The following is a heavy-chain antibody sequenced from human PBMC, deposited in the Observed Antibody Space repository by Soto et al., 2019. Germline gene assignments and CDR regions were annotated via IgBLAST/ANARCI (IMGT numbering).Heavy chain of an antibody. Sequence: GGSLRLSCAASGFTSSDAWMGWVRQAPGKGLEWVGRVKSKSDGGTTDYAAPVKGRFTISRDDSKNTLYLQMNSLKTEDTAVYYCGKERRGSGWFVCSYWGQGILVTVSS. CDR2: VKSKSDGGTT. V-gene: IGHV3-15*01. J-gene: IGHJ4*02. D-gene: IGHD6-19*01. CDR3: GKERRGSGWFVCSY. CDR1: GFTSSDAW.